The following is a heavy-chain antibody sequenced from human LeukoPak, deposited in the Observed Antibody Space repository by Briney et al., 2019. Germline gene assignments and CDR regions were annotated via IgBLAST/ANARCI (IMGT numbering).Heavy chain of an antibody. CDR2: INTNIGNP. V-gene: IGHV7-4-1*02. CDR1: GYTFTSYA. CDR3: HAVDTAMIFDY. D-gene: IGHD5-18*01. Sequence: ASVKVSCKASGYTFTSYAMNWVRQAPGQGLEWMGWINTNIGNPTYAQGFTGRFVFSLDTSVSTAYLQISSLKAEDTAVYYCHAVDTAMIFDYWGQGTLVTVSS. J-gene: IGHJ4*02.